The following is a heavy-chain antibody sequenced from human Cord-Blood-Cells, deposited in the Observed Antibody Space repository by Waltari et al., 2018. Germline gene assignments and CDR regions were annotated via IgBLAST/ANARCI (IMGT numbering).Heavy chain of an antibody. CDR2: FDPEDGET. CDR1: GYTLTELS. CDR3: ATVRITMVRGVIKGDYFDY. V-gene: IGHV1-24*01. D-gene: IGHD3-10*01. Sequence: QVQLVQSGAEVKKPGASVKVSCKVSGYTLTELSMHRVRQAPGKGLEWMGGFDPEDGETIYAQKFQGRVTMTEDTSTDTAYMELSSLRSEDTAVYYCATVRITMVRGVIKGDYFDYWGQGTLVTVSS. J-gene: IGHJ4*02.